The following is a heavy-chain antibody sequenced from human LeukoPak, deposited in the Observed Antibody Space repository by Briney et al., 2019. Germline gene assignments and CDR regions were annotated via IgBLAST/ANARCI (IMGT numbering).Heavy chain of an antibody. J-gene: IGHJ3*02. CDR2: TRNKANSYTT. V-gene: IGHV3-72*01. D-gene: IGHD3-10*01. Sequence: GGSLRLSCAASGFTFSDHYMDWVRQAPGKGLEWVGRTRNKANSYTTEYAASVKGRFTISGDDSKNSLYLQMNSLKTEDTAVYYCARDAVGDSGAFDIWGQGTMVTVSS. CDR1: GFTFSDHY. CDR3: ARDAVGDSGAFDI.